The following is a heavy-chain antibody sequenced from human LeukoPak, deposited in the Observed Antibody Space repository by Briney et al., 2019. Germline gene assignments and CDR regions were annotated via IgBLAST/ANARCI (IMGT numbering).Heavy chain of an antibody. CDR3: ARSPAYSYGHPYYFDY. D-gene: IGHD5-18*01. Sequence: GGSLRLSCAASGFTFTNYWMSWVRQAPGKGLEWVASINQDGSEKYYVDSVKGRFTVSRDNAKNSVYLQMNSLRAEDTAVYYCARSPAYSYGHPYYFDYWGQGTLVTVSS. CDR2: INQDGSEK. CDR1: GFTFTNYW. V-gene: IGHV3-7*01. J-gene: IGHJ4*02.